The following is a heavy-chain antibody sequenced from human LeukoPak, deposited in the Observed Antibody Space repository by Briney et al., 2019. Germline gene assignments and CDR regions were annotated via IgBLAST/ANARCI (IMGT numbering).Heavy chain of an antibody. CDR2: ISSTTYT. CDR1: GFTFSVYS. V-gene: IGHV3-21*01. Sequence: GGSLRLSCAASGFTFSVYSMSWIRQAPEKGLEWVSSISSTTYTYYADSVKGRFTISRDNSKNSLYLQMNSRTAEDTALYYCARGRDWFDPWGQGTLVTVSS. CDR3: ARGRDWFDP. J-gene: IGHJ5*02.